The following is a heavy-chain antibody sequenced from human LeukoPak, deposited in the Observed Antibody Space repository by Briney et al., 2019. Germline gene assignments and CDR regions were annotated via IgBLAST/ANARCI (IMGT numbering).Heavy chain of an antibody. V-gene: IGHV4-39*07. D-gene: IGHD3-22*01. Sequence: PSETLSLTCSVSGGSISSSNYYWGWIRQPPGKGLECIVSIHYSGSTYYNPSLKSRVTISVDTSKNQFSLKLSSVTAADTAVYFCARGAFNYYDTIGYSNDAFDIWGQGTTVTVSS. CDR1: GGSISSSNYY. CDR2: IHYSGST. CDR3: ARGAFNYYDTIGYSNDAFDI. J-gene: IGHJ3*02.